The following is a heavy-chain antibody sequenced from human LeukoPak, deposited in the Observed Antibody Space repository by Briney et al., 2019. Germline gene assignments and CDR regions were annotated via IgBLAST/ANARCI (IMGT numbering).Heavy chain of an antibody. CDR2: ISPTGSTT. J-gene: IGHJ4*02. CDR1: EFAFSTYN. Sequence: PGGSLRLSCAASEFAFSTYNMNWVRQAPGKGLAWVSRISPTGSTTSYADSVKGRFTVSRDNAKNTLYLQVNNLRAEDTAVYYCARGPNSNWSGLDFWGQGTLLTVSS. D-gene: IGHD6-6*01. CDR3: ARGPNSNWSGLDF. V-gene: IGHV3-74*01.